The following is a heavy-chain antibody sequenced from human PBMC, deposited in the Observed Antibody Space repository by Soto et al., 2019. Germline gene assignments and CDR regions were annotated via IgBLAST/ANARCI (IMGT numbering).Heavy chain of an antibody. CDR1: GGTFSSYT. CDR2: IIPILGIA. Sequence: QVQLVQSGAAVKKPGSSVKVSCKASGGTFSSYTISWVRQAPGQGLEWMGRIIPILGIANYAQKFQGRVTITADKSTSTAYMELSSLRSEDTAVYYCAREYGSSDAFDIWGQGTMVTVSS. D-gene: IGHD6-13*01. V-gene: IGHV1-69*08. CDR3: AREYGSSDAFDI. J-gene: IGHJ3*02.